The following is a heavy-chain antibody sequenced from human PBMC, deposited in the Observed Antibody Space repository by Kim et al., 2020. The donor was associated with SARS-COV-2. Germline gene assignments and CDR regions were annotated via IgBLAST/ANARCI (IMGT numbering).Heavy chain of an antibody. CDR2: VNSDGSST. J-gene: IGHJ4*02. V-gene: IGHV3-74*01. D-gene: IGHD3-16*01. CDR3: ASLSTGYVWDKVDY. CDR1: GFTFSSYW. Sequence: GGSLRLSCVASGFTFSSYWMHWVRQAPGKGLVWVSRVNSDGSSTSSADSVKGRFTISRDNARNTLYLQMNSLRAEDTAVYYCASLSTGYVWDKVDYWGQGTLVTVSS.